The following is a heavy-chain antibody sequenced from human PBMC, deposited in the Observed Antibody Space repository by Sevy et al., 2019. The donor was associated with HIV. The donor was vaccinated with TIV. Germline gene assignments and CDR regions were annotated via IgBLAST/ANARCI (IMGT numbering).Heavy chain of an antibody. J-gene: IGHJ6*02. V-gene: IGHV3-9*03. CDR3: AKDGTAQLCGEWGMDV. D-gene: IGHD1-1*01. CDR1: GFTFDAYA. Sequence: GGSLRLSCAASGFTFDAYAMHWVRQVSGKGLEWVSGISWNSGTLAYADSVRGRFTISRDNAKNSMYLQMNSLKTEDMALYYCAKDGTAQLCGEWGMDVWGHGTTVTVSS. CDR2: ISWNSGTL.